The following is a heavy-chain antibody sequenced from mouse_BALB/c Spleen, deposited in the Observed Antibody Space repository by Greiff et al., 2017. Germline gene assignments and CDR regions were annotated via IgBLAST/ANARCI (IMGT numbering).Heavy chain of an antibody. CDR1: GFTFSSYA. Sequence: EVKLMESGGGLVKPGGSLKLSCAASGFTFSSYAMSWVRQTPEKRLEWVASISSGGSTYYPDSVKGRFTISRDNARNILYLQMSSLRSEDTAMYYCAREDYGSSYYAMDDWGQGTSVTVSS. D-gene: IGHD1-1*01. CDR3: AREDYGSSYYAMDD. V-gene: IGHV5-6-5*01. J-gene: IGHJ4*01. CDR2: ISSGGST.